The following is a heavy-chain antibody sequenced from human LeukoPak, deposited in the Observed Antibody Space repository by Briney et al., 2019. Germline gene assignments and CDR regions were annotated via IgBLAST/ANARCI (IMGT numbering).Heavy chain of an antibody. D-gene: IGHD4/OR15-4a*01. J-gene: IGHJ6*03. CDR1: GYTLNDYY. V-gene: IGHV1-2*02. Sequence: GESLKISCKASGYTLNDYYMHWVRQAPGQGLEWMGWINPNSGDTNSARKFQGRVTLTRDTSINTVYMELSRLRSDDTAVYYCARRGTVLVSGTGYFYMDVWGKGTTVTVSS. CDR2: INPNSGDT. CDR3: ARRGTVLVSGTGYFYMDV.